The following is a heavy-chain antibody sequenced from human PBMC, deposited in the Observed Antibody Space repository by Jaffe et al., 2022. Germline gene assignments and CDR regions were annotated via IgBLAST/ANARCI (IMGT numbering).Heavy chain of an antibody. CDR3: TTEIWNPVVGAFDI. CDR1: GFTFSNAW. Sequence: EVQLVESGGGLVKPGGSLRLSCAASGFTFSNAWMSWVRQAPGKGLEWVGRIKSKTDGGTTDYAAPVKGRFTISRDDSKNTLYLQMNSLKTEDTAVYYCTTEIWNPVVGAFDIWGQGTMVTVSS. CDR2: IKSKTDGGTT. J-gene: IGHJ3*02. V-gene: IGHV3-15*01. D-gene: IGHD1-1*01.